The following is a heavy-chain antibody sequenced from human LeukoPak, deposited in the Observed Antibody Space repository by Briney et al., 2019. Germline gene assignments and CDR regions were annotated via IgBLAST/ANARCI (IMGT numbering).Heavy chain of an antibody. CDR3: ARVSGGSRKYYFDY. CDR1: GYTLPSYA. J-gene: IGHJ4*02. CDR2: INAGNGNT. V-gene: IGHV1-3*01. Sequence: ASVQVSCKASGYTLPSYAMHWVRQAPGQGREWMGWINAGNGNTKYSPKFQGRVTITRDTSASTAYMELISLRSEDTDVYYCARVSGGSRKYYFDYWGQGTLVTVSS. D-gene: IGHD2-15*01.